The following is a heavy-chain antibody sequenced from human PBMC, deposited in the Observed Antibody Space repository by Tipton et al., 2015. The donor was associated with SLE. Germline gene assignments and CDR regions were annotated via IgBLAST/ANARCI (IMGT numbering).Heavy chain of an antibody. J-gene: IGHJ6*02. CDR3: ARASTLTTVTTLDYYGMDV. Sequence: LRLSCAVSGGSISSDGYSWSWIRQPPGKGLEWIGYIYHSGSTYYNPSLKSRVTISVDRSKNQFSLKLSPVTAADTAVYYCARASTLTTVTTLDYYGMDVWGQGTTVTVSS. D-gene: IGHD4-17*01. CDR1: GGSISSDGYS. CDR2: IYHSGST. V-gene: IGHV4-30-2*01.